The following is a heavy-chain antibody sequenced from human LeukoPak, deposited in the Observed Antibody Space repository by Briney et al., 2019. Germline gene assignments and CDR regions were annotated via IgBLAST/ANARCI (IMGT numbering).Heavy chain of an antibody. CDR1: GFTFSSYA. Sequence: PGGSLRLSCATSGFTFSSYAMSWDRQAPGKGLEWVSAISGSGDSTYYADSVKGRFTISRDNSKNTLYLQMNSLRAEDTAVYYCARAPIAVAGTRQPVDYWGQGTLVTVSS. V-gene: IGHV3-23*01. D-gene: IGHD6-19*01. J-gene: IGHJ4*02. CDR3: ARAPIAVAGTRQPVDY. CDR2: ISGSGDST.